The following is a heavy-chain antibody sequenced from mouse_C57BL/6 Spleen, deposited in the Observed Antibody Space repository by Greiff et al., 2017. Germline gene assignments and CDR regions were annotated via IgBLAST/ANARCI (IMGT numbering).Heavy chain of an antibody. CDR1: GYTFTSYW. V-gene: IGHV1-69*01. CDR2: IDPSDSYT. D-gene: IGHD1-1*01. J-gene: IGHJ4*01. CDR3: AREVAPKYYAMDY. Sequence: QVQLQQPGAELVMPGASVKLSCKASGYTFTSYWMHWVKQRPGQGLEWIGEIDPSDSYTNYNQKFKGKSTLTVDKSSSTAYMQLSSLTSEDSAVYNCAREVAPKYYAMDYWGQGTSVTVSS.